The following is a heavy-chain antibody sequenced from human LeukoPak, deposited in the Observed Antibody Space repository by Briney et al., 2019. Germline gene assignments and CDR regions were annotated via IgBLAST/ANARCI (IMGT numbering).Heavy chain of an antibody. CDR3: ASFYEHDAFDI. D-gene: IGHD3-3*01. CDR1: GFTSGDYG. J-gene: IGHJ3*02. CDR2: ISSSGKTI. Sequence: GGFLRLSCAASGFTSGDYGMGWVRQAPGKGLEWVSYISSSGKTIFYGDSLKGRFTISRDNARNSLYLQMNSLTVGDTAVYYCASFYEHDAFDIWGQGTMVTVSS. V-gene: IGHV3-48*04.